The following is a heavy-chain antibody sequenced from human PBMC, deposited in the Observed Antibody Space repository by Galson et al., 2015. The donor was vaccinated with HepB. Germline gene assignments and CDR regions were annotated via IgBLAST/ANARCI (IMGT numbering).Heavy chain of an antibody. Sequence: SVKVSCKASGYTFTSYDISWVRQAPGQGLERMGWINAYNGNTNYSPKFQGRVTMTTQTSTGTAYMEMRSLRSDDTAVYYCARDSRLELQLNNYYSYGMDVWGQGTAVRVS. CDR1: GYTFTSYD. CDR2: INAYNGNT. J-gene: IGHJ6*02. D-gene: IGHD1-7*01. V-gene: IGHV1-18*01. CDR3: ARDSRLELQLNNYYSYGMDV.